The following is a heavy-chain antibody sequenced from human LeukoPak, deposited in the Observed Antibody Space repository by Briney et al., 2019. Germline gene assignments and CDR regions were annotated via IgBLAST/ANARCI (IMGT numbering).Heavy chain of an antibody. CDR2: IYHSGST. D-gene: IGHD3-10*01. J-gene: IGHJ3*02. CDR3: ARHRSGSYYSAFDI. V-gene: IGHV4-38-2*02. CDR1: GYSISSGYY. Sequence: PSETLSLTCTVSGYSISSGYYWGWIRQPPGKGLEWIGSIYHSGSTYYNPSLKSRVTISVDTSKNQFSLKLSSVTAADTAVYYCARHRSGSYYSAFDIWGQGTMVTVSS.